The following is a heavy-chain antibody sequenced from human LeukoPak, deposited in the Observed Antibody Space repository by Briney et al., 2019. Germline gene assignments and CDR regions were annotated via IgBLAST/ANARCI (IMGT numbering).Heavy chain of an antibody. Sequence: GGSLRLSCAASGFTFSSYAMSWVRQAPGKGLDWVSAISGSGGSTYYADSVKGRFTISRDNSKNTLYLQMNTLRPEDTAVYSCAKNGRGYSSDYFDYWGQGTLVTVSS. V-gene: IGHV3-23*01. CDR1: GFTFSSYA. CDR2: ISGSGGST. J-gene: IGHJ4*02. CDR3: AKNGRGYSSDYFDY. D-gene: IGHD5-18*01.